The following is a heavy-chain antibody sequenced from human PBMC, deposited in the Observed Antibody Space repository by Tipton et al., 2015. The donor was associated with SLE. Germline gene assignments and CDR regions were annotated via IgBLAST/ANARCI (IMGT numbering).Heavy chain of an antibody. CDR2: IYYSGST. Sequence: TLSLTCAVSGYSISSGYYWGWIRQPPGKGLEWIGSIYYSGSTYYNPSLKSRVTISVDTSKNQFSLKLSSVTAADTAVYYCAREVQGSCAFDIWGQGTMVTVSS. V-gene: IGHV4-38-2*02. CDR3: AREVQGSCAFDI. J-gene: IGHJ3*02. D-gene: IGHD2-15*01. CDR1: GYSISSGYY.